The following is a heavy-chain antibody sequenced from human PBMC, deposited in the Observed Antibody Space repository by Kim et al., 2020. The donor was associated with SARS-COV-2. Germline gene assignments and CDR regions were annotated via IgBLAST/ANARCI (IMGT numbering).Heavy chain of an antibody. CDR2: ISYDGSNK. V-gene: IGHV3-30*18. CDR3: AKCRDYDILTGFSPDYYFDY. D-gene: IGHD3-9*01. Sequence: GGSLRLSCAASGFTFSSYGMHWVRQAPGKGLEWVAVISYDGSNKYYADSVKGRFTISRDNSKNTLYLQMNSLRAEDTAVYYCAKCRDYDILTGFSPDYYFDYWGQGTLVTVSS. CDR1: GFTFSSYG. J-gene: IGHJ4*02.